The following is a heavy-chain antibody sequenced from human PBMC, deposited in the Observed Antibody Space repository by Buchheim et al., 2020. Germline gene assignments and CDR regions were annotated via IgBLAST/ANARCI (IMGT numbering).Heavy chain of an antibody. Sequence: EVQLVESGGGLVQPGGSLRLSCAASGFTFSSYSMNWVRQAPGKGLEWVSYISSSSSTINYADSVKGRFTISRDNAKNSLYLQMNSLRAEDTAVYYCARGEGITYYYDSSGLDYWGQGTL. D-gene: IGHD3-22*01. CDR2: ISSSSSTI. J-gene: IGHJ4*02. V-gene: IGHV3-48*04. CDR1: GFTFSSYS. CDR3: ARGEGITYYYDSSGLDY.